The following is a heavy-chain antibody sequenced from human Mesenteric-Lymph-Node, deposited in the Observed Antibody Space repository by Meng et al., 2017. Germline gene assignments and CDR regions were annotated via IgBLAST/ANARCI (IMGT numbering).Heavy chain of an antibody. CDR3: TAEQNGRGPFDS. J-gene: IGHJ4*02. V-gene: IGHV3-15*01. CDR2: IKNVADGGTP. D-gene: IGHD2-8*01. Sequence: GGSLRLSCEVSGFNFIKAWMNWVRQAPGKGLEWVGRIKNVADGGTPDYAAPVKGRFTISRDDEKSILYVGMNSLKIEDTAVYYCTAEQNGRGPFDSWGQGTLVTVSS. CDR1: GFNFIKAW.